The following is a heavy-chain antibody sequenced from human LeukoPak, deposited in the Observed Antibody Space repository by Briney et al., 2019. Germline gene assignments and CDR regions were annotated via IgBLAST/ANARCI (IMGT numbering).Heavy chain of an antibody. CDR3: AKLLPD. Sequence: GGSLRLSCAASGFTLSSSAMSWVRQAPGKGLEWVSVMTEGGATYYAGSVRGRFIISRDNSKNMVYLQMNSLRVEDTAVYYCAKLLPDWGQGTLVTVSS. CDR2: MTEGGAT. D-gene: IGHD3-22*01. CDR1: GFTLSSSA. J-gene: IGHJ4*02. V-gene: IGHV3-23*01.